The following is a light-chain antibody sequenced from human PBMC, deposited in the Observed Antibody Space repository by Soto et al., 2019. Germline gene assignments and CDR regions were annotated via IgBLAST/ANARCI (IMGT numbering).Light chain of an antibody. CDR1: QSVSSNY. CDR2: GAS. V-gene: IGKV3-20*01. J-gene: IGKJ5*01. Sequence: EIVLTQSPGTLSLSPGERATLSCRASQSVSSNYLAWYQKKPGQAPRLLIYGASSRATGIPDRFNDSGSGTDFTLTISRLEPEDFAVYYCQQYGGSPITFGQGTRLEIK. CDR3: QQYGGSPIT.